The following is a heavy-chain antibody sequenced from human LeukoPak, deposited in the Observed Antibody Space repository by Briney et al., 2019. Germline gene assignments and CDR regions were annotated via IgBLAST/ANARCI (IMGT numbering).Heavy chain of an antibody. CDR3: ARARMRSGSYYRLDYYYGMDV. V-gene: IGHV3-20*01. Sequence: AGESLKISCAASGFTFDDYGMSWVRQAPGKGLEWVSGINWNGGSTGYADSVKGRFTISRDNAKNSLYLQMNSLRAEDTALYHCARARMRSGSYYRLDYYYGMDVWGQGTTVTVSS. CDR2: INWNGGST. J-gene: IGHJ6*02. D-gene: IGHD3-10*01. CDR1: GFTFDDYG.